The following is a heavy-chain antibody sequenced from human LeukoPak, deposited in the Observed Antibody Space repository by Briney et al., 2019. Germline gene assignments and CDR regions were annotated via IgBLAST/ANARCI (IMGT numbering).Heavy chain of an antibody. V-gene: IGHV1-18*01. Sequence: ASVKVSCKASGYTFTSYDINWVRQAPGQGLEWMGWISTYNANTNYAQKYQGRVTMTTDTSTSTAYMELRSLRSDDTAVYFCARVFSFGDYIWGSYRYYFDYWGQGTLVTVSS. CDR1: GYTFTSYD. D-gene: IGHD3-16*02. J-gene: IGHJ4*02. CDR2: ISTYNANT. CDR3: ARVFSFGDYIWGSYRYYFDY.